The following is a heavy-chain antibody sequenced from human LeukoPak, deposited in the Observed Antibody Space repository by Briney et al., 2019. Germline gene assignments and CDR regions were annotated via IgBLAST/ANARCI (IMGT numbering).Heavy chain of an antibody. CDR1: GSSFNTYY. CDR2: IHTSGSA. D-gene: IGHD4-17*01. V-gene: IGHV4-4*07. Sequence: SETLSLTCSVSGSSFNTYYWSWIRQPAGKSLEWIGRIHTSGSADYSPSLQSRVTISVDMSKKEFSLKLTSVTAADTAVYYCARDIVYLIDEDYGWGQGILVTVSS. J-gene: IGHJ4*02. CDR3: ARDIVYLIDEDYG.